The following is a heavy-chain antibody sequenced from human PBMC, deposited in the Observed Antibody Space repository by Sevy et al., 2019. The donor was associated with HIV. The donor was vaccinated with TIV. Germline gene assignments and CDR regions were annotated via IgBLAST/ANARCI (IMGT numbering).Heavy chain of an antibody. CDR3: ARAPYSSIYYTY. J-gene: IGHJ4*02. V-gene: IGHV3-74*01. CDR1: GFTFSGSA. Sequence: GGSLRLSCAASGFTFSGSAMHWVRQAPGKGLVWVSRIHSDGISTSYADSVKGRFTISRDNAKNTLYLQMNSLRAEDTAVYYCARAPYSSIYYTYWGQGTLVTVSS. CDR2: IHSDGIST. D-gene: IGHD3-22*01.